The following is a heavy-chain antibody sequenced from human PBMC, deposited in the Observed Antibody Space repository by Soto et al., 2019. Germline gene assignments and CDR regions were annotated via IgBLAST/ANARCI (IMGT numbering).Heavy chain of an antibody. D-gene: IGHD3-10*01. CDR2: IATYNTNR. CDR3: ARVIRGVVNWFDP. CDR1: GDTFTNFG. V-gene: IGHV1-18*01. Sequence: ASVKVSCKTSGDTFTNFGLSWVRQAPGQGLEWMGWIATYNTNRNYAQKFQGRLTLTTDTSTSTAYMELKSLGYDDTAVYYCARVIRGVVNWFDPWGQGTLVTVSS. J-gene: IGHJ5*02.